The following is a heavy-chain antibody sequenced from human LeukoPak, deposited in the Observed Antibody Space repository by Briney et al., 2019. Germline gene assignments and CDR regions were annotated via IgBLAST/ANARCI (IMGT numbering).Heavy chain of an antibody. CDR1: GFTFGSFT. V-gene: IGHV3-48*04. Sequence: QAGGSLRLSCAASGFTFGSFTMNWVRQAPGKGLEWLSYISGSSSTIYYADSVKGRFTISRDNAKNSLYLQMNSLRAEDTAVYYCARDWHSGTYYGGYFDYWAQGILVTVSS. D-gene: IGHD1-26*01. CDR3: ARDWHSGTYYGGYFDY. J-gene: IGHJ4*02. CDR2: ISGSSSTI.